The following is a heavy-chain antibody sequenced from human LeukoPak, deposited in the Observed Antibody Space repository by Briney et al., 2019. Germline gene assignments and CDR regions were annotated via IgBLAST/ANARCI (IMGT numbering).Heavy chain of an antibody. CDR1: GGSFSNYY. V-gene: IGHV4-34*01. D-gene: IGHD6-19*01. J-gene: IGHJ4*02. Sequence: SETLSLTCAVYGGSFSNYYWGWIRQPPGKGLEWIGEINHSGSTNYNPSLKSRVTISVDTSKNQFSLKLSSVTAADTAVYYCARGLTGYSSGSYDYWGQGTLVTVSS. CDR3: ARGLTGYSSGSYDY. CDR2: INHSGST.